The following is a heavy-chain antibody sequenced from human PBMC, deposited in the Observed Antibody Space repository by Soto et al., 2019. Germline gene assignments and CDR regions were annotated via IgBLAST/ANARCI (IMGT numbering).Heavy chain of an antibody. CDR2: IYHSGST. CDR1: GGSISSGGYS. Sequence: QLQLQESGSGLVKPSQTLSLTCAVSGGSISSGGYSWSWIRQPPGKGLEWIGYIYHSGSTYYNPSLKSRVTISVXRSKXQFSLXXXXXXXXXXXXXXXXXXXXXXXXLDXWGQGTLVTVSS. CDR3: XXXXXXXXXLDX. V-gene: IGHV4-30-2*01. J-gene: IGHJ4*02.